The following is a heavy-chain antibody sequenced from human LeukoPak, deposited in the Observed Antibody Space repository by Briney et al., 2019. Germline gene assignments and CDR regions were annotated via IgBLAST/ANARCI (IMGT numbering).Heavy chain of an antibody. J-gene: IGHJ4*02. CDR3: ATYSSSSGGMDY. D-gene: IGHD6-6*01. CDR2: ISYDGSNK. CDR1: GFTFSSYG. Sequence: GGSLRLSCAASGFTFSSYGMHWVRQAPGKGLEWVAVISYDGSNKYYADSVKGRFTISRDNSKNTLYLQMNSLRAADTAVYYCATYSSSSGGMDYWGQGTLVTVSS. V-gene: IGHV3-30*03.